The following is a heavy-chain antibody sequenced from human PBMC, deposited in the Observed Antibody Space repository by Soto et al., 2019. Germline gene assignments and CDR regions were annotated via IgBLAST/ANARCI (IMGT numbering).Heavy chain of an antibody. D-gene: IGHD6-6*01. CDR2: IRSKAYGGTT. J-gene: IGHJ4*02. CDR1: GFTFGDYA. Sequence: PGGSLRLSCTASGFTFGDYAMSWFRQAPGKGLEWVGFIRSKAYGGTTEYAASVKGRFTISRDDSKSIAYLQMNSLKTEDTTVYYCTRDQPAYSCSAGPDYWGQGTLVTVSS. CDR3: TRDQPAYSCSAGPDY. V-gene: IGHV3-49*03.